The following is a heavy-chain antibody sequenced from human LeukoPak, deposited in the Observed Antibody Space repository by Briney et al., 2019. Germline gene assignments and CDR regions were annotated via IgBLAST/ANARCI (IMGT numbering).Heavy chain of an antibody. CDR2: IYYSGST. CDR3: VRDIGFDFDY. V-gene: IGHV4-39*07. CDR1: GGSISSSSYY. D-gene: IGHD1-26*01. Sequence: SETLSLTCTVSGGSISSSSYYWGWIRQPPGKGLEWIGSIYYSGSTYYNPSLKSRVTISVDTSKNQFSLQLNSMTPEDTAVYYCVRDIGFDFDYWGQGTLVTVSS. J-gene: IGHJ4*02.